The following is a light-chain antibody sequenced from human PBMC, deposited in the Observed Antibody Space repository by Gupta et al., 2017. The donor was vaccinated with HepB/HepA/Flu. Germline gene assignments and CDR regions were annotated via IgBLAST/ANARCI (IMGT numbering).Light chain of an antibody. CDR1: QGISTH. CDR2: DAS. J-gene: IGKJ4*01. CDR3: QQRNIYPLT. V-gene: IGKV1-9*01. Sequence: DIQLTQSPSFLSASVGDRVTITCRASQGISTHLAWYQQKPGKAPKLLIYDASTRQSGVPSRFSGSGSGTEFTLTISSLQPEDFATYYCQQRNIYPLTFGRGTQVEIK.